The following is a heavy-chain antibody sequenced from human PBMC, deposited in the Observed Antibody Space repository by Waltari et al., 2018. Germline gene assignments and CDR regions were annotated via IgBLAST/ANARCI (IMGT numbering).Heavy chain of an antibody. V-gene: IGHV4-34*01. CDR3: ARGGYQRQKKFDY. J-gene: IGHJ4*02. CDR2: INHSGST. Sequence: QVQLQQWGAGLLKPSETLSLTCAVYGGSFSGYYWSWIRQPPGKGLEWIGEINHSGSTNYNPSLKSRVTISVDTSKNQFSLKLSSVTAADTAVYYCARGGYQRQKKFDYWGQGTLVTVSS. D-gene: IGHD1-1*01. CDR1: GGSFSGYY.